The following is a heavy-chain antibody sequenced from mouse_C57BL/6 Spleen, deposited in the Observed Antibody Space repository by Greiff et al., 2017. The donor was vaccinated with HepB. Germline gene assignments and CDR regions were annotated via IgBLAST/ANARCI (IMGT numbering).Heavy chain of an antibody. Sequence: VQLQESGPELVKPGASVKISCKASGYAFSSSWLNWVKQRPGKGLEWIGRIYPGDGDTNYNGKFKGKATLTADKSSSTAYMQRSSMTSEDSAVYFCAGLPLRYYEYDEAMDYWGQGTSVTVSS. V-gene: IGHV1-82*01. J-gene: IGHJ4*01. D-gene: IGHD2-4*01. CDR3: AGLPLRYYEYDEAMDY. CDR2: IYPGDGDT. CDR1: GYAFSSSW.